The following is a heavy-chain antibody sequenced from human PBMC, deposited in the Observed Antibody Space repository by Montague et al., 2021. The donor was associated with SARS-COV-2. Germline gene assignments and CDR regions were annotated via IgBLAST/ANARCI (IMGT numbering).Heavy chain of an antibody. D-gene: IGHD6-13*01. CDR2: ISSSSSYI. J-gene: IGHJ1*01. CDR1: GFTFSSYS. CDR3: VRPRYIAAAGPEYSQH. V-gene: IGHV3-21*01. Sequence: SLRLSCAAYGFTFSSYSMNWVRQAPGKGLEWVSSISSSSSYIYYADSVKGRFTISRDNAKNSLYLQMNSLRAEDTAVYYCVRPRYIAAAGPEYSQHWGQGTLVTVSS.